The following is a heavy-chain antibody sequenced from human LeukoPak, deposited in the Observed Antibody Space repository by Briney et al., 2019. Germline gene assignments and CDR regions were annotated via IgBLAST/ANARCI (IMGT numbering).Heavy chain of an antibody. CDR3: ARGAMMITFGGVIVPRYSWFDP. J-gene: IGHJ5*02. CDR1: GGSISSGGYY. V-gene: IGHV4-31*03. CDR2: IYYSGST. Sequence: QTLSLTCTVSGGSISSGGYYWSWIRQHPGKGLEWIGYIYYSGSTYYNPSLKSRVTISVDTSKNQFSLKLSSVTAADTAVYYCARGAMMITFGGVIVPRYSWFDPWGQGTLVTVSS. D-gene: IGHD3-16*02.